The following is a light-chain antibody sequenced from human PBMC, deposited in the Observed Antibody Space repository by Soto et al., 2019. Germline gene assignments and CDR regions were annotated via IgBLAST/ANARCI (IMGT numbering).Light chain of an antibody. CDR2: GAS. CDR1: QTVRNNY. V-gene: IGKV3-20*01. J-gene: IGKJ1*01. Sequence: EIVLTQSPGTLSLSPGERATLFCRASQTVRNNYLAWYQQRPGQAPRLLIYGASSRATGIPDRFSGSGSATDFTLTISRLEPEDFAVYYCQHYGNSRTFGQGTKVDIK. CDR3: QHYGNSRT.